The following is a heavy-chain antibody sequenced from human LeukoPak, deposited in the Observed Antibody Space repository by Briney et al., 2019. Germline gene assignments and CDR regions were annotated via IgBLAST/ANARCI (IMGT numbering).Heavy chain of an antibody. CDR1: GYSISSGYY. D-gene: IGHD3-10*01. Sequence: SETLSLTCTVSGYSISSGYYWGWIRQPPGKGLEWIGSIYHGGSTNYNPSLKSRVTISVDTSKNQFSLKLSSVTAADTAVYYCARVIKDRYYYYMDVWGKGTTVTVSS. CDR2: IYHGGST. V-gene: IGHV4-38-2*02. CDR3: ARVIKDRYYYYMDV. J-gene: IGHJ6*03.